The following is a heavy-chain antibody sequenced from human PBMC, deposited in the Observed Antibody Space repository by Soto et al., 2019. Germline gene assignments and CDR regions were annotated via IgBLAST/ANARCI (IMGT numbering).Heavy chain of an antibody. D-gene: IGHD6-19*01. V-gene: IGHV4-59*01. CDR2: IYYSGST. CDR3: ARGLDSSGWYYYFDY. J-gene: IGHJ4*02. Sequence: SETLSLTCTVSGGSISSYYWSWIRQPPGKGLEWIGYIYYSGSTNYNPSLKSRVTISVDTSKNQFSLKLSSVTAADTAVYYCARGLDSSGWYYYFDYWGQGXLVTVSS. CDR1: GGSISSYY.